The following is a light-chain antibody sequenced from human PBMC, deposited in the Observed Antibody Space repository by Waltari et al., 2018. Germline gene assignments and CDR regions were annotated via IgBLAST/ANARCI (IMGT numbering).Light chain of an antibody. CDR2: QST. V-gene: IGLV3-1*01. CDR1: KMGDKF. Sequence: SYELTHPPSVSVSPGQTASITCSGHKMGDKFACWYQQTPGQSPVLVIYQSTKRPSGIPERFSGSNSGNTATLTISGTQAMDEADYYCQAWDTITGGVFGGGTKLTVL. J-gene: IGLJ2*01. CDR3: QAWDTITGGV.